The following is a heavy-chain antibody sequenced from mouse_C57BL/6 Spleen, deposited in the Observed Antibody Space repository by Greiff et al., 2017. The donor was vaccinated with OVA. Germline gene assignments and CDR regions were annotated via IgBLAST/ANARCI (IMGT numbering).Heavy chain of an antibody. CDR1: GYTFTSYW. CDR3: ARYDGYHDAMDY. D-gene: IGHD2-3*01. V-gene: IGHV1-53*01. Sequence: QVQLQQPGTELVKPGASVKLSCKASGYTFTSYWMHWVKQRPGQGLEWIGNINPSNGGTNYNEKFKSKATLTVDKSSSTAYMQLSSLTSEDAAVYYCARYDGYHDAMDYWGQGTSVTVSS. CDR2: INPSNGGT. J-gene: IGHJ4*01.